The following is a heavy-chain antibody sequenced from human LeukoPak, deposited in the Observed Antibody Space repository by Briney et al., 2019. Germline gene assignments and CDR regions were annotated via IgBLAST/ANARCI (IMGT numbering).Heavy chain of an antibody. CDR3: ARGGTGSSVFGY. D-gene: IGHD6-6*01. CDR2: IRCGATVT. J-gene: IGHJ4*02. V-gene: IGHV3-74*01. Sequence: GGSLRLSCAAFGFTFSDYWMHWVRQAPGKGRVGVSRIRCGATVTNYAVPVTGRFTISRANAKHTLFPPVDRPRGDDTAVYYCARGGTGSSVFGYWGQGTLVTVSS. CDR1: GFTFSDYW.